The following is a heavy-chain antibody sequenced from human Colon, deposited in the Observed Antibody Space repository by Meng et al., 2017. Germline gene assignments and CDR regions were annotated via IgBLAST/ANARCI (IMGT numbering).Heavy chain of an antibody. Sequence: GESLKISCSGSGFIFSSHTINWVRQAPGKGLEWVSSISGGSNYMYYEESVKGRFTISRDNAKKTVYLQMNSLRVEDTAVYYCARQEGASHDGFDFWGQGTMVTVSS. V-gene: IGHV3-21*01. CDR2: ISGGSNYM. J-gene: IGHJ3*01. CDR1: GFIFSSHT. CDR3: ARQEGASHDGFDF.